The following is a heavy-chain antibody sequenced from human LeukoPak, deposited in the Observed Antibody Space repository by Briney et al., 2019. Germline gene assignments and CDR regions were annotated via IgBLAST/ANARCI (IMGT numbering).Heavy chain of an antibody. CDR3: ARVGAIFGVVISFDY. J-gene: IGHJ4*02. CDR1: GGSISSGGYY. V-gene: IGHV4-31*03. CDR2: IYYSGST. Sequence: SETLSLTCTVSGGSISSGGYYWSWIRQHPGKGLEWIGYIYYSGSTYYNPSLKSRVTISIDTSKNQFSLKLSSVTAADTAVYYCARVGAIFGVVISFDYWGQGTLVTVSS. D-gene: IGHD3-3*01.